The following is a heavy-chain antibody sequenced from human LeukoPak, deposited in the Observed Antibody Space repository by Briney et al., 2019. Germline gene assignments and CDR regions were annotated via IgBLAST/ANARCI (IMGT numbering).Heavy chain of an antibody. V-gene: IGHV3-49*04. CDR1: GFTFGDYA. CDR3: TRDQTPYY. Sequence: GGSLRLTCTASGFTFGDYAMTWVSQAPGKGLEWVGFIRSKVYGGTPEYAASVKGRFTISRDDSKGIAYLQMNSLKTEDTAVYYCTRDQTPYYWGQGTLVTVSS. CDR2: IRSKVYGGTP. J-gene: IGHJ4*02.